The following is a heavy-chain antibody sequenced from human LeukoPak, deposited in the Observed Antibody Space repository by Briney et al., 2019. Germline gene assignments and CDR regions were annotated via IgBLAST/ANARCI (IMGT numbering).Heavy chain of an antibody. Sequence: GGSLRLSCAASKFTFSSYAMSWVRQAPGKGLEWVSAISGSGGSTHYADSVKGRFTISRDNSKNTLYLQMNSLRAEDTAVFYCAKPRGEEWLVGLYDAFGIWGQGTMVTVSS. D-gene: IGHD6-19*01. CDR2: ISGSGGST. J-gene: IGHJ3*02. V-gene: IGHV3-23*01. CDR3: AKPRGEEWLVGLYDAFGI. CDR1: KFTFSSYA.